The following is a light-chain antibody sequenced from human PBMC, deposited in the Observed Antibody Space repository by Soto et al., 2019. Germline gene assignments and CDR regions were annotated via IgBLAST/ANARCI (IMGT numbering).Light chain of an antibody. CDR1: TPNIVAPYE. CDR2: RYN. V-gene: IGLV1-40*01. CDR3: QSYAVSVPNYV. Sequence: QSVLTQPPSVSRAPGQRDSIFSTGSTPNIVAPYEVNWYRHLPETAPKLLIYRYNNRPSGVGDRFSGSKSGTSASLAITRPQAEHEAHYSCQSYAVSVPNYVFGTGTKGTGL. J-gene: IGLJ1*01.